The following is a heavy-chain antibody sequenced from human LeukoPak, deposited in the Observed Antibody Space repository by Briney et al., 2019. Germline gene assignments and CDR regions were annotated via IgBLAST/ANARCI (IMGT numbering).Heavy chain of an antibody. V-gene: IGHV3-23*01. CDR3: ARDRGSTTRWLQEDY. CDR1: GFTFSSYA. J-gene: IGHJ4*02. Sequence: TGGSLRLSCAASGFTFSSYAMSSGRQAPGKGLELVSAISGSGGSTYYADSVKGRFTSSRDNSKNTLYLQMHSLRAEDTAVYYCARDRGSTTRWLQEDYWGQGTLVTVSS. CDR2: ISGSGGST. D-gene: IGHD2-2*01.